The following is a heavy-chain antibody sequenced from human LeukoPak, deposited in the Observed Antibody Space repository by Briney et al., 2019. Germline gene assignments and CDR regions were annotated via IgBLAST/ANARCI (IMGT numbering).Heavy chain of an antibody. CDR1: GFTFSIYA. V-gene: IGHV3-23*01. Sequence: GGSLRLSCAASGFTFSIYAMSWVRQAPGKGLEWVSTISGSGGSTYYADSVKGRFTVSRDNSKNTLYLQMNSLRAEDTAVYYCAKMYYDFWSGYDYWGQGTLVTVSS. D-gene: IGHD3-3*01. CDR2: ISGSGGST. CDR3: AKMYYDFWSGYDY. J-gene: IGHJ4*02.